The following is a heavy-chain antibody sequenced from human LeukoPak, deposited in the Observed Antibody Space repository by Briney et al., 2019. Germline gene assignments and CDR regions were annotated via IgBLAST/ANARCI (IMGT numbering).Heavy chain of an antibody. CDR2: IYYSGST. J-gene: IGHJ5*02. CDR1: GGSISSGGYY. CDR3: AREGYCSGGSCYVGWFDP. Sequence: SKTLSLTCTVSGGSISSGGYYWSWIRQHPGKGLEWIGYIYYSGSTYYNPSLKSRVTISVDTSKNQFSLKLSSVTAADTAVYYCAREGYCSGGSCYVGWFDPWGQGTLVTVSS. V-gene: IGHV4-31*03. D-gene: IGHD2-15*01.